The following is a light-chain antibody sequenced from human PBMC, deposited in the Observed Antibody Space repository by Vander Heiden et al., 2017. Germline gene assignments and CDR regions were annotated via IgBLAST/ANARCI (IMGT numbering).Light chain of an antibody. CDR2: LEGSGTY. V-gene: IGLV4-60*02. Sequence: QPAVTQSSSASASLGSSVKLTCTLSSGHSNYFVAWHQQQPGKAPRFLMKLEGSGTYNKGSGVPDRFSGSSSGADRYLTISNLQVEDEGYYYCDTWDSHTHVFGGGTKVTVL. CDR1: SGHSNYF. CDR3: DTWDSHTHV. J-gene: IGLJ1*01.